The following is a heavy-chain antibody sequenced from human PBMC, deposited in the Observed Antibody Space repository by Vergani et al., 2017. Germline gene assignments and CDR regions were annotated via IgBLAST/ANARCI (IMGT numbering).Heavy chain of an antibody. V-gene: IGHV1-46*03. J-gene: IGHJ4*02. D-gene: IGHD3-9*01. CDR2: INPSGGHT. CDR1: GYTFSNYY. Sequence: QVQVVPSGAAVKKSGASVKVSCKTSGYTFSNYYMHWVRQAPGQGLEWMGIINPSGGHTNYAQKFQGRVTMTRDTSTSTVYMELSSLRSEDTAISYCARGDDGILTGYRYWGQGTLVTVSA. CDR3: ARGDDGILTGYRY.